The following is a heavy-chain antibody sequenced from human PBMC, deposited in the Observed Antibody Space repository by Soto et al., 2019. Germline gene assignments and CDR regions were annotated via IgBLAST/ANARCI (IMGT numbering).Heavy chain of an antibody. CDR2: ISAYNGNT. CDR1: GYTFTSYG. Sequence: ASVKVSCKASGYTFTSYGISWVRQAPGQGLEWMGWISAYNGNTNYAQKLQGRVTMTTDTSTSTAYMELRSLRSDDTAMYYCARPRSSSRNYYGMDVWRQGTTVTVSS. J-gene: IGHJ6*02. CDR3: ARPRSSSRNYYGMDV. D-gene: IGHD6-13*01. V-gene: IGHV1-18*01.